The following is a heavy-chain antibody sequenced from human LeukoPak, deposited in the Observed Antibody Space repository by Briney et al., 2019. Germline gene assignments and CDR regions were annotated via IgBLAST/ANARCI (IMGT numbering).Heavy chain of an antibody. Sequence: GGSLRLSCAASGFTFSTYGMHWVRQAPGKGLEWLAVIWDDGRNHFYADSVKGRFTVSRDNSKNTLSLQMNSLRAEDTTVNYCAKETGPYSAFDYWGQGIVVTVSS. CDR1: GFTFSTYG. D-gene: IGHD2-21*01. CDR3: AKETGPYSAFDY. J-gene: IGHJ4*02. CDR2: IWDDGRNH. V-gene: IGHV3-33*06.